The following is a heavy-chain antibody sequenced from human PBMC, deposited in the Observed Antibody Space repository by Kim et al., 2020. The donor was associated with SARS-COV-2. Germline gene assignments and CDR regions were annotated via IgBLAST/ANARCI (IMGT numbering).Heavy chain of an antibody. J-gene: IGHJ4*02. Sequence: GGSLRLSCAASGFTFSSYAMSWVRQAPGKGLEWVSAISGSGGSTYYADSVKRRFTISRDNSKNTLYLQMNSLRAEDTAVYYCAKDPRIAVAGNDYWGQGTLVTVPS. CDR2: ISGSGGST. V-gene: IGHV3-23*01. D-gene: IGHD6-19*01. CDR3: AKDPRIAVAGNDY. CDR1: GFTFSSYA.